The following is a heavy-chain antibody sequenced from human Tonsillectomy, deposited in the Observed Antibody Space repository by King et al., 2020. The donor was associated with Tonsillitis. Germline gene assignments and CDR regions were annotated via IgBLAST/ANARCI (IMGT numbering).Heavy chain of an antibody. CDR3: TRNHYEFCSGGSCYSAFDY. CDR1: GFTFGDYA. D-gene: IGHD2-15*01. V-gene: IGHV3-49*03. Sequence: VQLVESGGGLVQPGRSLRLSCTTSGFTFGDYAMSWFRQAPGKGLEWVGFIRSKPYGGTTEYAASVKGRFTISRDDSKSIAYLQMNSLKTEDTDVYYCTRNHYEFCSGGSCYSAFDYWGQGTLVTVSS. J-gene: IGHJ4*02. CDR2: IRSKPYGGTT.